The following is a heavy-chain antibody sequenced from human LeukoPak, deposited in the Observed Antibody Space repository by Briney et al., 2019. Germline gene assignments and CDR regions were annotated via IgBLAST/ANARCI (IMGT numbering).Heavy chain of an antibody. J-gene: IGHJ6*03. Sequence: GASVKVSCKASGYTFTSYAMNWVRQAPGQGLEWMGWINTNTGNPTYAQGFTGRFVFSLDTSVSTAYLQISSLEAEDTAVYYCARSPGDDSSGYRRVYYYYMDVWGKGTTVTVSS. CDR2: INTNTGNP. CDR1: GYTFTSYA. V-gene: IGHV7-4-1*02. D-gene: IGHD3-22*01. CDR3: ARSPGDDSSGYRRVYYYYMDV.